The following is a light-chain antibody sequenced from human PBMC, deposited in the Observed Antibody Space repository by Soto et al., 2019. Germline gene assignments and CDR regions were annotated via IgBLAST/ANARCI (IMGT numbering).Light chain of an antibody. CDR2: DAS. V-gene: IGKV1-5*01. J-gene: IGKJ1*01. CDR1: QSISSW. CDR3: QQYNSYWT. Sequence: DIQMTQSPSTLSASVGDRVTITCRASQSISSWLAWYQQKPGKAPKLLIYDASSLQSGVPSRFSGGGSGTDFTLTISSLQPDDFATYYCQQYNSYWTLGQGTKVDIK.